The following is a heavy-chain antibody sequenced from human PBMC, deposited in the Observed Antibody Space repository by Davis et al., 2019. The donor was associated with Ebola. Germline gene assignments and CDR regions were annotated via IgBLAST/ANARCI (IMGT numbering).Heavy chain of an antibody. J-gene: IGHJ2*01. Sequence: GESLKISCAASGFIVGDKYMSWVRQAPGKVLEWVSVIYRAGRTYYADSVKGRFTISRDKSKNTVYLQTNSLRAEDTAVYYCARHVYGDFWYFDLWGRGTRVTVSS. V-gene: IGHV3-53*01. CDR3: ARHVYGDFWYFDL. CDR2: IYRAGRT. D-gene: IGHD4-17*01. CDR1: GFIVGDKY.